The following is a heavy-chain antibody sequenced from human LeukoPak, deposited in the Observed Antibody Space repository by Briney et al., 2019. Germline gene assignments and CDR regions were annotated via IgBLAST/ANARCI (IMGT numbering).Heavy chain of an antibody. CDR1: GGSFSGYY. D-gene: IGHD3-22*01. J-gene: IGHJ4*02. CDR2: INHSGST. CDR3: ASHLKPDYDSSGYYSAAH. V-gene: IGHV4-34*01. Sequence: SETPSLTCAVYGGSFSGYYWSWIRQPPGKGLEWIGEINHSGSTNYNPSLKSRVTISVDTSKNQFSLKLSSVTAADTAVYYCASHLKPDYDSSGYYSAAHWGQGTLVTVSS.